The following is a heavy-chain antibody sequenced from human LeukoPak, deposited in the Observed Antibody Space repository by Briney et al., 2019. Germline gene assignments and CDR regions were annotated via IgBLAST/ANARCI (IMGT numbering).Heavy chain of an antibody. D-gene: IGHD4-17*01. V-gene: IGHV1-69*01. CDR3: ARGRYGDYYYYYGMDV. CDR1: GGTFSSYA. CDR2: IIPIFGTA. Sequence: GSSVKVSCKASGGTFSSYAISWVRQAPGQGLEWMGGIIPIFGTANYAQKFQGRVTITADESTSTAYMELSSLRSEDTAVYYCARGRYGDYYYYYGMDVWGQGTTVTVSS. J-gene: IGHJ6*02.